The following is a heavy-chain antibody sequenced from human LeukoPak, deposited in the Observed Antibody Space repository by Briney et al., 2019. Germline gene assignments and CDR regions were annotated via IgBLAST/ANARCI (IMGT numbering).Heavy chain of an antibody. V-gene: IGHV5-51*01. Sequence: GESLKISCQGSGYSFPTYWIGWVRQMPGKGLEWMGIIYPGDSDTRYSPSFQGRVTISADKSINTAYVQWSSLQASDTAMYYCARGGVPAAYDFDYWGQGTLVTVSS. CDR3: ARGGVPAAYDFDY. D-gene: IGHD2-2*01. CDR1: GYSFPTYW. CDR2: IYPGDSDT. J-gene: IGHJ4*02.